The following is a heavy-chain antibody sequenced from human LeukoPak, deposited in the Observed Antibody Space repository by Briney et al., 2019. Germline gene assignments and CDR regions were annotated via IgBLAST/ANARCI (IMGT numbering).Heavy chain of an antibody. CDR3: ARDLSLVVVMQGY. V-gene: IGHV1-18*01. CDR2: VCAYNGNT. D-gene: IGHD2-15*01. J-gene: IGHJ4*02. CDR1: GYTLTNYG. Sequence: ASVTVSCKASGYTLTNYGISWVRQAPGQGLEWMGWVCAYNGNTNYAQKLQGRVTMTADTPTSTAYMELRSLRSDDTAVYYCARDLSLVVVMQGYWGQGTLVTVCS.